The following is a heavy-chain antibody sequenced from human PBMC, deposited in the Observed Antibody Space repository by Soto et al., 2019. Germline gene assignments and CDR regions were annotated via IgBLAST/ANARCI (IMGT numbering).Heavy chain of an antibody. Sequence: GGSLRLSCSASGFTFSSYAMHWVRQAPGKGLEYVSAISSNGGSTYYADSVKGRFTISRDNSKNTLYLQMSSLRAEDTAVYYCVKSTVYYYYGMDVWGQGTTVTVSS. CDR3: VKSTVYYYYGMDV. CDR2: ISSNGGST. D-gene: IGHD4-17*01. CDR1: GFTFSSYA. V-gene: IGHV3-64D*08. J-gene: IGHJ6*02.